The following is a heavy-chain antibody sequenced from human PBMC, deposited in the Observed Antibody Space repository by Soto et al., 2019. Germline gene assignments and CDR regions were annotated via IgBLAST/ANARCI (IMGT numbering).Heavy chain of an antibody. Sequence: GGSLRLSCAASGFTVSSNYMSWVRQAPGKGLEWVSVIYSGGSTYYADSVKGRFTISRDNSKNTLYLQMTSLRAEDTAVYYCARDLYGCSGGSCYTEYFQHWGQGTLVTVSS. D-gene: IGHD2-15*01. CDR2: IYSGGST. J-gene: IGHJ1*01. CDR3: ARDLYGCSGGSCYTEYFQH. V-gene: IGHV3-66*01. CDR1: GFTVSSNY.